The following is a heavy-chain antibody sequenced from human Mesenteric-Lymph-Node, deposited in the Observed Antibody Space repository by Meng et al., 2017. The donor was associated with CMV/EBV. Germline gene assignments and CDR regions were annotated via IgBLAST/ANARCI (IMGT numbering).Heavy chain of an antibody. CDR2: IYNGGENT. D-gene: IGHD3-10*01. V-gene: IGHV3-23*03. J-gene: IGHJ4*02. CDR1: GFTFSNYS. Sequence: LKLSCAASGFTFSNYSKSRVRQAPGKGLEWVSVIYNGGENTFYADSVRGRFTISRDDSKNTLYLQMNSLRAEDTARYYCARGGWYFDYWGQGTLVTVSS. CDR3: ARGGWYFDY.